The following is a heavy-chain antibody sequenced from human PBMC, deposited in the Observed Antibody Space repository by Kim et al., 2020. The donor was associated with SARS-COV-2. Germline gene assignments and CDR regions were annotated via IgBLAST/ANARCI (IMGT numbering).Heavy chain of an antibody. CDR1: GFTFDDYA. CDR2: ISWNSGSI. J-gene: IGHJ4*02. Sequence: GGSLRLSCAASGFTFDDYAMHWVRQAPGKGLEWVSGISWNSGSIGYADSVKGRFTISRDNAKNSLYLQMNSLRAEDTALYYCAKDGFPYDFWSGYLPDYWGQGTLVTVSS. D-gene: IGHD3-3*01. V-gene: IGHV3-9*01. CDR3: AKDGFPYDFWSGYLPDY.